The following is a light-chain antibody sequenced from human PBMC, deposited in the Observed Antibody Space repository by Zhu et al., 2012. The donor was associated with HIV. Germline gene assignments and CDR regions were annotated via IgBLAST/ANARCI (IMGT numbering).Light chain of an antibody. CDR2: GAS. V-gene: IGKV3-20*01. CDR1: QSVSSNY. CDR3: QQYGNSPT. Sequence: EIVLTQSPGTLSLSPGERATLSCRASQSVSSNYLAWYQQKPGQAPRLLIYGASSRATGIPDRFSGSGFGTDFTLTISRLEPEDFAVYYCQQYGNSPTFGGGTKVEIK. J-gene: IGKJ4*01.